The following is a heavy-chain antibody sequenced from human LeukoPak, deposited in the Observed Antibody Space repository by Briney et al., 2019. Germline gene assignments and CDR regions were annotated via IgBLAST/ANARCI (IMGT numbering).Heavy chain of an antibody. D-gene: IGHD2-21*02. CDR1: GGTFSSYA. V-gene: IGHV1-69*04. Sequence: SVKVSCKASGGTFSSYAISWVRQAPGQGLEWMGRIIPILGIANYAQKFQGIVTITADKSTSTAYMELSSLRSEDTAVYYCAKPDILAYCGGDCRDAFDIWGQGTMVTVSS. CDR2: IIPILGIA. J-gene: IGHJ3*02. CDR3: AKPDILAYCGGDCRDAFDI.